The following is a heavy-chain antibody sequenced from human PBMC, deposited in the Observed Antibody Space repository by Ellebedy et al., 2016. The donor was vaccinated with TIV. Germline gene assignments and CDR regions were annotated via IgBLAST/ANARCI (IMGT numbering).Heavy chain of an antibody. Sequence: GGSLRLXCAASGFTFSNAWMSWVRQAPGKGLEWIGRIKSKNDGGTTDYAAPVKCRFTMSRDDSKNTLYLQMNSLKSEDTAVYYCTTEEYCSGGSCPGDWGQGTLVTVSS. CDR3: TTEEYCSGGSCPGD. J-gene: IGHJ4*02. CDR2: IKSKNDGGTT. CDR1: GFTFSNAW. V-gene: IGHV3-15*01. D-gene: IGHD2-15*01.